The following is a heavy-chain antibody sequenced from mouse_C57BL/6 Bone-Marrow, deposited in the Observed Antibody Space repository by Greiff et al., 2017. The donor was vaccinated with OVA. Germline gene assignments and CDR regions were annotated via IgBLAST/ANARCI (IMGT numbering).Heavy chain of an antibody. V-gene: IGHV7-3*01. CDR3: ARYKGRVAVDYFDY. Sequence: EVHLVESGGGLVQPGDSLSLSCAASGFTFTNYYMSWVRQPPGKALEWLAFIRNKPNGSTTEYSASVKGRFTISRDNSQSILYLQMHALRAEDSATYYCARYKGRVAVDYFDYWGQGTALTVSS. J-gene: IGHJ2*01. CDR2: IRNKPNGSTT. CDR1: GFTFTNYY. D-gene: IGHD1-1*01.